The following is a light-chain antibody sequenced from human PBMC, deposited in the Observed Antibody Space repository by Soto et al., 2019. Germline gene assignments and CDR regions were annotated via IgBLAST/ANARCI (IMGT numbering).Light chain of an antibody. V-gene: IGLV2-8*01. J-gene: IGLJ1*01. CDR1: SADVGGYNF. CDR3: ASYAGSQNYV. CDR2: EVS. Sequence: QSVLTQPPSASGSLGQSVTISCTGTSADVGGYNFVSWYQQHPGKAPKLMIFEVSQRPSGVPDRFSGSKSGNTASLTASELQAEDEADYYCASYAGSQNYVFGTGTKVTVL.